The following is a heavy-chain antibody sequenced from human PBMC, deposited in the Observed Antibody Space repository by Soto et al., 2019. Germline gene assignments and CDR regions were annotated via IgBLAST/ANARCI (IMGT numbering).Heavy chain of an antibody. J-gene: IGHJ3*02. CDR3: ARVMAGDYYTFAFDI. Sequence: QVQLVESGGGVVQPGRSLRLSCAASGFTFSSYAMHWVRQAPGKGLEWVAVISYDGSNKYYADSVKGRFTISRDNSKNTLYLQMNSLRAEDTAVYYCARVMAGDYYTFAFDIWGQGTMVTVSS. CDR2: ISYDGSNK. D-gene: IGHD2-2*02. CDR1: GFTFSSYA. V-gene: IGHV3-30-3*01.